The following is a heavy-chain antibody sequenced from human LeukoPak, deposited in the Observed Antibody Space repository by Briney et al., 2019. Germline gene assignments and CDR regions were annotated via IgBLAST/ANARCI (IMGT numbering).Heavy chain of an antibody. D-gene: IGHD2-8*01. Sequence: GGSLRLSCAASGFTFSSSAMSWVRQAPGKGLEWVSAIRGSGGSTYYADSVKGRFTISRDNSKNTLYLQMNSLRAEDTAVYYCAKDPDCTSGICYTFLDYWGQGTLVTVSS. CDR1: GFTFSSSA. CDR2: IRGSGGST. V-gene: IGHV3-23*01. J-gene: IGHJ4*02. CDR3: AKDPDCTSGICYTFLDY.